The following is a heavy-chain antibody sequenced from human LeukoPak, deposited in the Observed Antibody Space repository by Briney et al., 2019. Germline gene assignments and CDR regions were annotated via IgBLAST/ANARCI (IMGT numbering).Heavy chain of an antibody. CDR2: IYTSGST. CDR3: ARDRFSQYSSSWYADY. D-gene: IGHD6-13*01. Sequence: SETLSLTCTVSGGSLSSGSYYWSWIRQPAGKGLEWTGRIYTSGSTNYNPSLKSRVTISVDTSKNQFSLKLSSVTAADTAVYYCARDRFSQYSSSWYADYWGQGTLVTVSS. J-gene: IGHJ4*02. CDR1: GGSLSSGSYY. V-gene: IGHV4-61*02.